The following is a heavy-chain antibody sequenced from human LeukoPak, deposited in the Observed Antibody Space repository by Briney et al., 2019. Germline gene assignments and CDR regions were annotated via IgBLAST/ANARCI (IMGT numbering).Heavy chain of an antibody. V-gene: IGHV4-61*02. CDR2: IYTSGST. CDR1: GGSISSGSYY. CDR3: ARVGGRAGPLIY. J-gene: IGHJ4*02. Sequence: SETLSLTCTVSGGSISSGSYYWSWIRQPAGKGLEWIGRIYTSGSTNYNPSLKSRVTISVDTSKNQFSLKLSSVTAADTAVYYCARVGGRAGPLIYWGQGTLVTVSS. D-gene: IGHD1-26*01.